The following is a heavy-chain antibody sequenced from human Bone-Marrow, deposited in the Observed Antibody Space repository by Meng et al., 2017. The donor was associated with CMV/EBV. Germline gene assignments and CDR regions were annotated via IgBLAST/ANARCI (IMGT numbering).Heavy chain of an antibody. CDR1: GGTFSSYA. V-gene: IGHV1-69*05. Sequence: SVKVSCKASGGTFSSYAISWVRQAPGQGLEWMGGIIPIFGTANYAQKFQGRVTITTDESTSTAYMELSSLRSEDTAVYYCAGEDRSGSYPEPDYWGQGTLVTVSS. D-gene: IGHD1-26*01. CDR2: IIPIFGTA. CDR3: AGEDRSGSYPEPDY. J-gene: IGHJ4*02.